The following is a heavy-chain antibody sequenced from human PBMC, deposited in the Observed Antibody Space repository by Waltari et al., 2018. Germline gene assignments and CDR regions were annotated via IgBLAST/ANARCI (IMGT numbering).Heavy chain of an antibody. V-gene: IGHV3-21*04. CDR2: ISSSSSYI. D-gene: IGHD1-1*01. Sequence: EEQLVESGGGLVKPGGSLRLSCAASGFTFSSYSMNWVRQAPGKGLEWVSSISSSSSYIYYADSVKGRFTITRDNAKNSLYLQMNSLRAEDTAVYYCAKGGLRQLVRENWGQGTLVTVSS. CDR1: GFTFSSYS. J-gene: IGHJ4*02. CDR3: AKGGLRQLVREN.